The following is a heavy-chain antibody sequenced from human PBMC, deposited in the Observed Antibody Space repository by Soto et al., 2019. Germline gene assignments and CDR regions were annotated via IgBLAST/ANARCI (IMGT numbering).Heavy chain of an antibody. CDR1: GYNFGTSW. Sequence: EVLLVQSGAEVKKPGDSLKISCRTSGYNFGTSWIGWVRQTPGKGLEWIGLIYPSDSSTTYTPPFEGHVTISADTSTNTSYLKWRSLRAAASAIYDCARRRGSHRWVDSWCQGALGPVSA. CDR3: ARRRGSHRWVDS. J-gene: IGHJ4*02. CDR2: IYPSDSST. V-gene: IGHV5-51*01. D-gene: IGHD1-26*01.